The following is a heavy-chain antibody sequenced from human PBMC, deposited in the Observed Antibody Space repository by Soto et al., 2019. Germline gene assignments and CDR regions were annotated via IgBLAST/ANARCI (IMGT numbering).Heavy chain of an antibody. J-gene: IGHJ6*02. D-gene: IGHD3-3*01. CDR1: GDSICRSTSY. CDR3: ARGHYYDFWSGYIYYGMDV. V-gene: IGHV4-39*07. CDR2: IYYSGST. Sequence: SEPRSLNRPVCGDSICRSTSYQGRKRQPPGKGLEWIGDIYYSGSTYYNPSLKSRVTISVDTSKNQFSLKLSSVTAADTAVYYCARGHYYDFWSGYIYYGMDVWAQGTTVTVSS.